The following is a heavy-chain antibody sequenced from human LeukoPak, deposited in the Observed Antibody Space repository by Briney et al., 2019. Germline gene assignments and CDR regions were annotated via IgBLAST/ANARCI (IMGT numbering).Heavy chain of an antibody. CDR1: GFTFSSYS. D-gene: IGHD6-13*01. Sequence: GGSLRLSCAASGFTFSSYSMNWVRQAPGKGLEWVSSISSSSSYIYYADSVKGRFTISRDNAKNSLYLQMNSLRAEDTAVYYCARSEDTAAAGPGDYWGQGTLVTVSS. J-gene: IGHJ4*02. V-gene: IGHV3-21*01. CDR3: ARSEDTAAAGPGDY. CDR2: ISSSSSYI.